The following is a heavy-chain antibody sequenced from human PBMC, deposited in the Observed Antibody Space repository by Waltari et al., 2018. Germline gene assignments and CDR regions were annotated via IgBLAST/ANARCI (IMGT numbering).Heavy chain of an antibody. CDR3: ARGRVALRIVSWFDP. CDR1: GYSISSGYY. D-gene: IGHD2-15*01. J-gene: IGHJ5*02. V-gene: IGHV4-38-2*01. CDR2: IYHSGST. Sequence: QVQLQESGPGLVKPSETLSLTCAVSGYSISSGYYWGWIRQPPGKGLEWIGSIYHSGSTYYNPSLKSRVTISVDTSKNQFSLKLSSVTAADTAVYYCARGRVALRIVSWFDPWGQGTLVTVSS.